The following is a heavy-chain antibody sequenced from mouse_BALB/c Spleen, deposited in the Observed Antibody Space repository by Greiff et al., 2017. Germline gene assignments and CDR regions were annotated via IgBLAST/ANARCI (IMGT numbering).Heavy chain of an antibody. J-gene: IGHJ3*01. CDR1: GFTFTDYY. V-gene: IGHV7-3*02. CDR2: IRNKANGYTT. Sequence: EVQGVESGGGLVQPGGSLRLSCATSGFTFTDYYMSWVRQPPGKALEWLGFIRNKANGYTTEYSASVKGRFTISRDNSQSILYLQMNTLRAEDSATYYCARDSYGSCFAYWGQGTLVTVSA. D-gene: IGHD1-1*01. CDR3: ARDSYGSCFAY.